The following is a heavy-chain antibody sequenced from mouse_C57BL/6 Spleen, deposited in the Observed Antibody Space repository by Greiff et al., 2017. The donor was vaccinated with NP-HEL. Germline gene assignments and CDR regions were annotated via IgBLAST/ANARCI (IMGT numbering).Heavy chain of an antibody. CDR3: ARDRTGTGGYYFDY. D-gene: IGHD4-1*01. J-gene: IGHJ2*01. Sequence: QVQLQQSGPELVKPGASVKISCKASGYAFSSSWMNWVKQRPGKGLEWIGRIYPGDGDTNYNGKFKGKATLTADKSSSTAYMQLSSLTSEDSAVYFCARDRTGTGGYYFDYWGQGTTLTVSS. CDR1: GYAFSSSW. CDR2: IYPGDGDT. V-gene: IGHV1-82*01.